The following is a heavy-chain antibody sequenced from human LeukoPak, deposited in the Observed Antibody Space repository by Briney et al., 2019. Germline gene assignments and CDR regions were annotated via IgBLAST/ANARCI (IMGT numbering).Heavy chain of an antibody. J-gene: IGHJ4*02. CDR3: AREEASVGDY. V-gene: IGHV4-39*01. CDR1: GGSISSNSHY. Sequence: SETLSLTRTVSGGSISSNSHYWAWIRQPPGKGLEWIGSIHYSGSTFYSPSLKSRVTISVDTSKNQFSLILTSVTASDTAVYYCAREEASVGDYWGQGILVTVSS. CDR2: IHYSGST. D-gene: IGHD2-21*01.